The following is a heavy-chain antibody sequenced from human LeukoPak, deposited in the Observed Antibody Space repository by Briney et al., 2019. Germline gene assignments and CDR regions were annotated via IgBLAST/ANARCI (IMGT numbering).Heavy chain of an antibody. D-gene: IGHD6-19*01. V-gene: IGHV3-23*01. CDR1: GFTFSSYA. CDR3: AKGAGQWLVKGIDY. CDR2: ISGSGGST. Sequence: PGGSLRLSCAASGFTFSSYAMSWVRQAPGKGLEWVSAISGSGGSTYYADSVKGRFTISRVNSKNTLYLQMNSLRAEDTAVYYCAKGAGQWLVKGIDYWGQGTLVTVSS. J-gene: IGHJ4*02.